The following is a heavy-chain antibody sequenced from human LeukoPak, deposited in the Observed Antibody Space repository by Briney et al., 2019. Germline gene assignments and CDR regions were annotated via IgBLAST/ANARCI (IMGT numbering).Heavy chain of an antibody. J-gene: IGHJ3*02. CDR1: GGSISSSSYY. Sequence: SETLSLPCTVSGGSISSSSYYWGWIRQPPGKGLEWIGRIYTSGSTNYNPSLKSRVTISVDTSKNQFSLKLSSVTAADTAVYYCARDKLLWFGELYSDAFDIWGQGTMVTVSS. CDR3: ARDKLLWFGELYSDAFDI. D-gene: IGHD3-10*01. CDR2: IYTSGST. V-gene: IGHV4-61*02.